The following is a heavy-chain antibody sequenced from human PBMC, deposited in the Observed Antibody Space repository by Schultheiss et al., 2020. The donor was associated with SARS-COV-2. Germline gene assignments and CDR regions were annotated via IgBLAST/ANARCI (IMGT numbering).Heavy chain of an antibody. D-gene: IGHD5-18*01. CDR3: ASHRSGYSYGPDAFDI. Sequence: GGSLRLSCAASGFTFSSYSMNWVRQAPGKGLEWVSVISTTGGATYYADSVKGRFTISRDNSKNTLYLQMNSLRAEDTAVYYCASHRSGYSYGPDAFDIWGQGTMVTVSS. V-gene: IGHV3-23*01. CDR1: GFTFSSYS. J-gene: IGHJ3*02. CDR2: ISTTGGAT.